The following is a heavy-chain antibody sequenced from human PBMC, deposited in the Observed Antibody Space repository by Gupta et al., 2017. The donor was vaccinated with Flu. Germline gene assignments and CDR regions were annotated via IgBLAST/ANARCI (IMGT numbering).Heavy chain of an antibody. CDR2: VSYDGSKK. V-gene: IGHV3-30*18. Sequence: HWVRQAPGKGLEWVAVVSYDGSKKFYADSVKGRFSISRDDSKNTLYLQMNSLRTEDTAVYFCAKSYGSGSLPPANYYGMDVWGQGTTVTVSS. J-gene: IGHJ6*02. CDR3: AKSYGSGSLPPANYYGMDV. D-gene: IGHD3-10*01.